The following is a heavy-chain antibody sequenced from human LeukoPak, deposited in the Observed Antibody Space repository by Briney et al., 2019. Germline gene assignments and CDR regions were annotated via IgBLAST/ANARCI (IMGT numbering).Heavy chain of an antibody. Sequence: GGSLRLCCAVSGFAFSSYAMNWVRQAPGKGLEWVSAISCSGGSPYYADSVKGRFTISRDNSKNTLCLQMNSLRAEDTAVYYCAKAYSSGYLDYWGQGTLVTVSS. J-gene: IGHJ4*02. V-gene: IGHV3-23*01. CDR1: GFAFSSYA. CDR2: ISCSGGSP. CDR3: AKAYSSGYLDY. D-gene: IGHD3-22*01.